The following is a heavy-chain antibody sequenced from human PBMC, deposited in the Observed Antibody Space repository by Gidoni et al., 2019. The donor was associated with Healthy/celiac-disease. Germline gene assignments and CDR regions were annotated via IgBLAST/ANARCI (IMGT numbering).Heavy chain of an antibody. V-gene: IGHV4-59*01. D-gene: IGHD6-19*01. J-gene: IGHJ4*02. CDR1: GASISSYY. CDR2: IYYSGST. Sequence: QVQLQESGPGLVKPSETLSLTCTVSGASISSYYWSWIRQPPGKGLEWIGYIYYSGSTNYNPSLKSRVTISVDTSKNQFSLKLSSVTAADTAVYYCARVESQWLVIDYWGQGTLVTVSS. CDR3: ARVESQWLVIDY.